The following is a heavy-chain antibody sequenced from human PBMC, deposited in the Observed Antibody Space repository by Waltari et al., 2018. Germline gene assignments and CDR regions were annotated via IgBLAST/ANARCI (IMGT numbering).Heavy chain of an antibody. J-gene: IGHJ5*02. Sequence: QLQLQESGPGLVKPSETLSLTCTVSGGSISSSSYYWGWIRQPPGTGLEWIGSIYYSGSTYYNPSLKSRVTISVDTSKNQFSLKLSSVTAADTAVYYCAREPPADYDFWSGYHRNWFDPWGQGTLVTVSS. D-gene: IGHD3-3*01. CDR3: AREPPADYDFWSGYHRNWFDP. V-gene: IGHV4-39*07. CDR1: GGSISSSSYY. CDR2: IYYSGST.